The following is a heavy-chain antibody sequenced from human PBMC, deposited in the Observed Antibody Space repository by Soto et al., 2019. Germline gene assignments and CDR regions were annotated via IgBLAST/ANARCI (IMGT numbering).Heavy chain of an antibody. CDR2: IHYSGST. CDR1: GASINSGGYF. CDR3: ARGFVETAMAFDY. V-gene: IGHV4-31*03. J-gene: IGHJ4*02. D-gene: IGHD5-18*01. Sequence: QVQLQESGPGLVKPSQTLSLACSVSGASINSGGYFWSWIRQLPGKGLERIGYIHYSGSTYYNPSLKSRVVMSMDTSKNDFSLKLSSVTAADTAVFYCARGFVETAMAFDYWGQGALVTVSS.